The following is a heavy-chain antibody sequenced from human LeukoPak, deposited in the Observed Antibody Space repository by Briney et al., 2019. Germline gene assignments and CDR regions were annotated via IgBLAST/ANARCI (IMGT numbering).Heavy chain of an antibody. V-gene: IGHV3-21*01. CDR3: ARGAAAAHAFDI. J-gene: IGHJ3*02. Sequence: GGSLRLSCAASGFTFSSYSMNWVRQAPGKGLEWVSSISSSSSYIYYADSVKGRFTISRGNAKNSLYLQMNSLRAEDTAVYYCARGAAAAHAFDIWGQGTMVTVSS. CDR1: GFTFSSYS. D-gene: IGHD6-13*01. CDR2: ISSSSSYI.